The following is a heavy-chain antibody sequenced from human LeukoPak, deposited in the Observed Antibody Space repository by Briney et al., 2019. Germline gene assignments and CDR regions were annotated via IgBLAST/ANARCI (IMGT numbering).Heavy chain of an antibody. Sequence: PGGSLRLSCAGSGFTFSTDWMHWVRQAPGKGLVWVSRMNSDGSRTSYADSVKGRFTISRDNAKNTVYLQMNSLRAEDTAVYYCARGIPQRDWGQGTLVTVSS. CDR1: GFTFSTDW. V-gene: IGHV3-74*03. CDR2: MNSDGSRT. CDR3: ARGIPQRD. J-gene: IGHJ4*02.